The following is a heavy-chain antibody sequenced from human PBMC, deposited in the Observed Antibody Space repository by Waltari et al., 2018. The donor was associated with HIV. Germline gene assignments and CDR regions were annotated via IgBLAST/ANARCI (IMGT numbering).Heavy chain of an antibody. Sequence: EVQLVESGGGLVQPGGSLRLSCAASGFTFSSNWLSWVRQAPGKGLEWVANIKQDGSEKYYVDSVKGRFTISRDNAKNSLYLQMNSLRAEDTAVYYCARDVYYGSGQSSRAFDIWGQGTMVTVSS. CDR1: GFTFSSNW. V-gene: IGHV3-7*01. J-gene: IGHJ3*02. CDR3: ARDVYYGSGQSSRAFDI. D-gene: IGHD3-10*01. CDR2: IKQDGSEK.